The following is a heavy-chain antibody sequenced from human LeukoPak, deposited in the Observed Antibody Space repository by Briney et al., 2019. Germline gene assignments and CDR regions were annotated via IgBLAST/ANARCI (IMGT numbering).Heavy chain of an antibody. V-gene: IGHV3-30*02. CDR3: AKGTQLLSSYFDY. Sequence: PGGSLRLSCAASGFTFSSYAMHWVRQAPGKGLEWVAFIRYDGSNKYYADSVKGRFTISRDNSKNTLYLQMNSLRAEDTAVYYCAKGTQLLSSYFDYWGQGTLVTVSS. J-gene: IGHJ4*02. D-gene: IGHD2-2*01. CDR2: IRYDGSNK. CDR1: GFTFSSYA.